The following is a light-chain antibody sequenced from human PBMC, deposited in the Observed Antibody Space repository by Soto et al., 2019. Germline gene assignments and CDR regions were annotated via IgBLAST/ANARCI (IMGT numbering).Light chain of an antibody. CDR2: GNN. CDR1: SSNLGAGYD. J-gene: IGLJ2*01. V-gene: IGLV1-40*01. Sequence: QSVLTQPPSVSGAPGQRVSISCTGSSSNLGAGYDVHWYHQLPGTAPKLLLYGNNNRPSGVPDRFSGSKSGTSASLVITGLQAEDEADYYCQSFDTRLNSVVFGGGTKLTVL. CDR3: QSFDTRLNSVV.